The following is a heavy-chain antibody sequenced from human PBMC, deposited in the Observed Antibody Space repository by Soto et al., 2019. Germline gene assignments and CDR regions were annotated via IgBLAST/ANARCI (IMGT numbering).Heavy chain of an antibody. CDR2: ISSSGSTI. D-gene: IGHD2-2*02. Sequence: GGSLRLSCADSGFTFSSYEMNWVRQAPGKGLEWVSYISSSGSTIYYADSVKGRFTISRDNAKNSLYLQMNSLRAEDTAVYYCAREIRVYCSSTSCYTHYGMDVWGQGTTVTVSS. V-gene: IGHV3-48*03. CDR3: AREIRVYCSSTSCYTHYGMDV. J-gene: IGHJ6*02. CDR1: GFTFSSYE.